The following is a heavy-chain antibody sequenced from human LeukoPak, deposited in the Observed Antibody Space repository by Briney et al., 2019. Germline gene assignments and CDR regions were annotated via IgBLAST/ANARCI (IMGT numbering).Heavy chain of an antibody. CDR1: GFTFSSYA. CDR3: AKDSPGYCSSTSCYGMDV. V-gene: IGHV3-23*01. D-gene: IGHD2-2*01. Sequence: GGSLRLSCAASGFTFSSYAMSWVRQAPGKGLGWVSAISGSGGSTYYADSVKGRFTISRDNSKNTLYLQMNSLRAEDTAVYYCAKDSPGYCSSTSCYGMDVWGQGTTVTVSS. CDR2: ISGSGGST. J-gene: IGHJ6*02.